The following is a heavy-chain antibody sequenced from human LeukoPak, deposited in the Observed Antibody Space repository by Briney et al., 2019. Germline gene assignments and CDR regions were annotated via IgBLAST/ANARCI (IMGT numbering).Heavy chain of an antibody. V-gene: IGHV4-39*07. D-gene: IGHD3-22*01. Sequence: PSETLSLTCTVSGGSISSSTYYWGWIRQPPGKGLEWIGSIFYSGRTYYNPSLKSRVTMSVDTSKNQFSLRLSSVNAADTAVYYCARSSEGRYYYDSSGFSYYYYYMDVWGKGTTVTISS. CDR1: GGSISSSTYY. CDR2: IFYSGRT. CDR3: ARSSEGRYYYDSSGFSYYYYYMDV. J-gene: IGHJ6*03.